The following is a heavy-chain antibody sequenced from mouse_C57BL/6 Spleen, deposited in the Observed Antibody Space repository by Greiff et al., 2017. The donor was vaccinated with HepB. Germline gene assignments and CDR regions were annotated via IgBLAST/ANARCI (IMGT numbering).Heavy chain of an antibody. Sequence: VQVVESGAELVKPGASVKMSCKASGYTFTTYPIEWMKQNHGKSLEWIGNFHPYNDDTKYNEKFKGKATLTVEKSSSTVYLELSRLTSDDSAVYYCARGGYGYDDGNFDYWGQGTTLTVSS. D-gene: IGHD2-2*01. CDR3: ARGGYGYDDGNFDY. V-gene: IGHV1-47*01. CDR1: GYTFTTYP. J-gene: IGHJ2*01. CDR2: FHPYNDDT.